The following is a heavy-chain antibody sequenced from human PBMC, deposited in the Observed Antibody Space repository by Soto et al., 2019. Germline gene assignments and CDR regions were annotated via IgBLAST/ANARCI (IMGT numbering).Heavy chain of an antibody. Sequence: QVHLQESGPGLVKPSETLSLTCVVSGGSINSGGSYWGWVRQLPGKGLEWLGHIYHSGDTYYNPSLKSRLTMAVDTSKNQFSLNLTSVTAADTAIYFCARLVYDTRLNYMYFDFWGQGTLVTVSS. CDR2: IYHSGDT. J-gene: IGHJ4*02. CDR3: ARLVYDTRLNYMYFDF. D-gene: IGHD3-10*01. V-gene: IGHV4-31*11. CDR1: GGSINSGGSY.